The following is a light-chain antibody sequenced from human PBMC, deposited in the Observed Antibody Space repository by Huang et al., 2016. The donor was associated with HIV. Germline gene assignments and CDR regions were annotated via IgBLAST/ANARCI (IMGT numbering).Light chain of an antibody. CDR3: LQYNSYPLT. V-gene: IGKV1-17*03. Sequence: DIQMTQSPSAMSASVGDRVTITCRASQDINNYLAWFQQKAGKAPVRLIYAASSLQSGVPSRFSGSGSVTEFTLTISSLQPEDFAAYYCLQYNSYPLTFGPGTKVDIK. CDR2: AAS. J-gene: IGKJ3*01. CDR1: QDINNY.